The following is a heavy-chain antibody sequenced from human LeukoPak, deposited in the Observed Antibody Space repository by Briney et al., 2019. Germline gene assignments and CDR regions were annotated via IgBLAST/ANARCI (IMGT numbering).Heavy chain of an antibody. J-gene: IGHJ4*02. V-gene: IGHV3-23*01. CDR1: GFTFSSYA. CDR3: ATEGPTPYLEF. Sequence: PGGSLRLSCAASGFTFSSYAMSWVRQARGQGLECVSALSGNSAVTYYADPVKGRFTISRDNSQNTVYLQMNSLRVEDTAVYYCATEGPTPYLEFWGQGILVTVSS. CDR2: LSGNSAVT.